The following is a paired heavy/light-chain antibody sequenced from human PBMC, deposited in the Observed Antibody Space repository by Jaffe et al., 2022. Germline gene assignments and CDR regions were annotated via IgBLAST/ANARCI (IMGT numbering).Heavy chain of an antibody. CDR1: GYTFTSYA. J-gene: IGHJ4*02. Sequence: QVQLVQSGAEVKKPGASVKVSCKASGYTFTSYAMHWVRQAPGQRLEWMGWINAGNGNTKYSQKFQGRVTITRDTSASTAYMELSSLRSEDTAVYYCARDYRRYDYGDYGSMDQSFDYWGQGTLVTVSS. D-gene: IGHD4-17*01. V-gene: IGHV1-3*01. CDR3: ARDYRRYDYGDYGSMDQSFDY. CDR2: INAGNGNT.
Light chain of an antibody. CDR3: NSRDSSGNLVV. V-gene: IGLV3-19*01. Sequence: SSELTQDPAVSVALGQTVRITCQGDSLRSYYASWYQQKPGQAPVLVIYGKNNRPSGIPDRFSGSSSGNTASLTITGAQAEDEADYYCNSRDSSGNLVVFGGGTKLTVL. CDR2: GKN. J-gene: IGLJ2*01. CDR1: SLRSYY.